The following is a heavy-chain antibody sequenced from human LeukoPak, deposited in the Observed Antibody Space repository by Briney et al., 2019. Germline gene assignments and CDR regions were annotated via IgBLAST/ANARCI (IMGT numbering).Heavy chain of an antibody. D-gene: IGHD3-3*01. J-gene: IGHJ4*02. CDR2: IYYSGST. CDR1: GGSISSSSYY. Sequence: SETLSLTCTVSGGSISSSSYYWGWIRQPPGKGLEWIGSIYYSGSTYYNPSLKSRVTISEDTSKNQFSLKLTSVTAADTAVYYCARQTGVGLFILPGGRGTLVTVSS. CDR3: ARQTGVGLFILP. V-gene: IGHV4-39*01.